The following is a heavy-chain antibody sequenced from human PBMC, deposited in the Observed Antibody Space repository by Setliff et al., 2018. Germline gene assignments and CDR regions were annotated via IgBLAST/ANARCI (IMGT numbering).Heavy chain of an antibody. Sequence: SVKVSCKASGGTFSNYDISWVRQAPGQGLEWMGGIIPIFGTTNYAQRFQGRVTITTDESTSTAYMELSSLRSEDTAVYYCARERGDIVPTTSYYYYLDVWGKGTTVTVSS. V-gene: IGHV1-69*05. CDR3: ARERGDIVPTTSYYYYLDV. CDR2: IIPIFGTT. D-gene: IGHD5-12*01. CDR1: GGTFSNYD. J-gene: IGHJ6*03.